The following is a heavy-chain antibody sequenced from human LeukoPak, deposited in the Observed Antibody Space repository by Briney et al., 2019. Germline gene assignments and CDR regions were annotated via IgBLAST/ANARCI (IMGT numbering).Heavy chain of an antibody. CDR1: GGSVSSGSYY. D-gene: IGHD5-18*01. V-gene: IGHV4-61*01. Sequence: SETLSFTCTVSGGSVSSGSYYWSWIRQPPGKGLEWIGYIYYSGSTNYNPSLKSRVTISVDTSKNQFSLKLSSVTAADTAVYYCARAEQLWLWTDYWGQGTLVTVSS. CDR2: IYYSGST. J-gene: IGHJ4*02. CDR3: ARAEQLWLWTDY.